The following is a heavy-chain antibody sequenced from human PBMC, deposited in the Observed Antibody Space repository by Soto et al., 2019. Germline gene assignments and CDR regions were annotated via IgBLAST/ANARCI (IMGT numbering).Heavy chain of an antibody. D-gene: IGHD1-1*01. J-gene: IGHJ4*02. Sequence: GGSLRLSCAASGLIFSDVWMTWVRQAPGKGLEWVGRIKTKPDDGTIDYAAPVRGRFTISRDDSKNTLYLQMTSLTPDDTGVYYCTTSNLGVDFWGPGTLVTAPQ. V-gene: IGHV3-15*01. CDR3: TTSNLGVDF. CDR2: IKTKPDDGTI. CDR1: GLIFSDVW.